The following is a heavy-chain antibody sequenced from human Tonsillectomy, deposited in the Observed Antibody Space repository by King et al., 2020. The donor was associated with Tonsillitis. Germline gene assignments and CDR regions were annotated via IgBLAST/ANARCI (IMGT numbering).Heavy chain of an antibody. D-gene: IGHD5-24*01. V-gene: IGHV3-33*08. CDR2: IWYDGRNK. Sequence: VQLVESGGGVVQPGRSLRLSCAASGFIFSTYGIHWVRQSPGKGLEWVAVIWYDGRNKYYADSVKGRFTISRDNSKKTVYLQMTSLRVEDTAVYYCARSRRSRDGYNFWYFDLWGRGTLVTVSS. J-gene: IGHJ2*01. CDR1: GFIFSTYG. CDR3: ARSRRSRDGYNFWYFDL.